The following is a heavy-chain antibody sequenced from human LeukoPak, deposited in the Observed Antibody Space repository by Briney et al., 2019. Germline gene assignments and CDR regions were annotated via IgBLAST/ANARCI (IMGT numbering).Heavy chain of an antibody. D-gene: IGHD6-6*01. CDR1: GFTFSSYW. CDR2: INSDGSST. J-gene: IGHJ4*02. Sequence: RTGGSLRLSCAASGFTFSSYWMHWVRQAPGKGLVRVSRINSDGSSTSYADSVKGRFTISRDNAKNTLYLQMNSLRAEDTAVYYSARAGGWQLVPDYWGQGTLVTVSS. CDR3: ARAGGWQLVPDY. V-gene: IGHV3-74*01.